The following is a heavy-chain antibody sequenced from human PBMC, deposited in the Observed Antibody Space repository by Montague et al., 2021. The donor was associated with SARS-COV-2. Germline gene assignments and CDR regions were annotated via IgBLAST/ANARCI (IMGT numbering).Heavy chain of an antibody. CDR3: ATDRTVAPGYGFDL. D-gene: IGHD3-9*01. CDR2: INTEGTIT. CDR1: EFTFSSYA. J-gene: IGHJ5*02. Sequence: SLRLSCAASEFTFSSYAMSWVRQAPGKGLEWVSRINTEGTITNYADSVKGRFTISRDNAKNSMYLQMNSLRVEDTAVYYCATDRTVAPGYGFDLWGQGTLVTVSS. V-gene: IGHV3-74*01.